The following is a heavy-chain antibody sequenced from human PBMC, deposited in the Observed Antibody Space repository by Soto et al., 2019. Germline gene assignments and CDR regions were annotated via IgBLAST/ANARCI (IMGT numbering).Heavy chain of an antibody. CDR2: IYYSGST. CDR1: GGSISSYY. J-gene: IGHJ4*02. V-gene: IGHV4-59*01. Sequence: LSLTCTVSGGSISSYYWSWIRQPPGKGLEWIGYIYYSGSTNYNPSLKSRVTISVDTSKNQFSLKLSSVTAADTAVYYCASSSLTTVTGFDYWGQGTLVTVSS. CDR3: ASSSLTTVTGFDY. D-gene: IGHD4-4*01.